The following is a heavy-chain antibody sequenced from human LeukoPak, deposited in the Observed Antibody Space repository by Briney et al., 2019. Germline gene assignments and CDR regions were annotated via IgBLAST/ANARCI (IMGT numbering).Heavy chain of an antibody. CDR3: ARGFGVAYYYYSMDV. V-gene: IGHV3-23*01. D-gene: IGHD3-3*01. J-gene: IGHJ6*03. CDR1: GFTFSTYG. Sequence: PGGSLRLSCAASGFTFSTYGMSWVRQAPGKGLEWVSGISGSGGSRFYTDSVKGRFTIFRDNSKNTLYLQMNSLRAEDTAVYYCARGFGVAYYYYSMDVWGKGTTVTISS. CDR2: ISGSGGSR.